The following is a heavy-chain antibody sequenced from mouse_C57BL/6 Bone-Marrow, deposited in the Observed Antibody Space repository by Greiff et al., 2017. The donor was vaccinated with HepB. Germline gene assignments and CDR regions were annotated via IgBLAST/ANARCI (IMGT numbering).Heavy chain of an antibody. D-gene: IGHD1-1*01. V-gene: IGHV2-9-1*01. CDR3: ARNNYGSSPHYYAMDY. CDR2: IWTGGGT. CDR1: GFSLTSYA. J-gene: IGHJ4*01. Sequence: VKLVESGPGLVAPSQSLSITCTVSGFSLTSYAISWVRQPPGKGLEWLGVIWTGGGTNYNSALNSRLSISKDNSKSQVFLKMNSLQTDDTARYYCARNNYGSSPHYYAMDYWGQGTSVTVSS.